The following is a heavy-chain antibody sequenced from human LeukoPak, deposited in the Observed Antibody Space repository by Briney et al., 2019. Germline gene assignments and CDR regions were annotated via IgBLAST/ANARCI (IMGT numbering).Heavy chain of an antibody. CDR2: IRYDGSNK. CDR1: GFTFSSYG. J-gene: IGHJ4*02. D-gene: IGHD3-10*01. Sequence: PGGSLRLSCAASGFTFSSYGMHWVRQAPGKGLEWVAFIRYDGSNKYYADPVKGRFTISRDNSKNTLYLQMNSLRAEDTAVYYCAKDFDYYGSGSYLDYWGQGTLVTVSS. V-gene: IGHV3-30*02. CDR3: AKDFDYYGSGSYLDY.